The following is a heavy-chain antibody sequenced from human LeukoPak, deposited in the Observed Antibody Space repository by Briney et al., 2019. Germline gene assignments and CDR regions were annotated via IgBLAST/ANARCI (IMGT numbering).Heavy chain of an antibody. D-gene: IGHD5-18*01. CDR1: GFTFSGCG. J-gene: IGHJ4*02. CDR2: IWYDGRDK. Sequence: GGSLRLSCAASGFTFSGCGMHWVRHAPGKGLEWVAFIWYDGRDKYYADSVKGQFTISRDNSKNTLYLQMNSLRAEDTAVYYCAKDPYSYGSYFDYWGQGTLVTVSS. CDR3: AKDPYSYGSYFDY. V-gene: IGHV3-30*02.